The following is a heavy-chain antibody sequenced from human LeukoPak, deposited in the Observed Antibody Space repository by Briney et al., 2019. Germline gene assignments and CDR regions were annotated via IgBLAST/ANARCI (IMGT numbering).Heavy chain of an antibody. CDR1: GFSFSDAW. V-gene: IGHV3-15*04. Sequence: PGGSLRLSCAASGFSFSDAWMSWVRQIPGKGLEWVGRIESKTDGGTTDYAAPVKGRFTISRDDSTNTLYLQMNSLRAEDTAVYYCTTDVTTMIVVDLSWDAFDIWGQGTMVTVSS. CDR2: IESKTDGGTT. CDR3: TTDVTTMIVVDLSWDAFDI. J-gene: IGHJ3*02. D-gene: IGHD3-22*01.